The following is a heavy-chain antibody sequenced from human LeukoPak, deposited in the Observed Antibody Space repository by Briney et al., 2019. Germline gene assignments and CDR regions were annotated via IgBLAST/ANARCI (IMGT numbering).Heavy chain of an antibody. CDR1: GYTFTSYA. Sequence: GASVKVSCKASGYTFTSYAMYWVRQAPGQRLEWMGWINAGNGNTKYSQKFQGRVTITRDTSASTAYMELSSLRSEDTAVYYCARAAYYCSSTSCYALPSDYWGQGTLVTVSS. D-gene: IGHD2-2*01. CDR3: ARAAYYCSSTSCYALPSDY. J-gene: IGHJ4*02. V-gene: IGHV1-3*01. CDR2: INAGNGNT.